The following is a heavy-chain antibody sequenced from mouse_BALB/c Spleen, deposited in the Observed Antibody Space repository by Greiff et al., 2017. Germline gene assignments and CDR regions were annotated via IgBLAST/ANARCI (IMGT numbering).Heavy chain of an antibody. Sequence: VQLQESAAELARPGASVKMSCKASGYTFTSYTMHWVKQRPGQGLEWIGYINPSSGYTEYNQKFKDKTTLTADKSSSTAYMQLSSLTSEDSAVYYCAIYYGYVHWYFDVWGAGTTVTVSS. J-gene: IGHJ1*01. V-gene: IGHV1-4*02. CDR1: GYTFTSYT. CDR2: INPSSGYT. D-gene: IGHD2-2*01. CDR3: AIYYGYVHWYFDV.